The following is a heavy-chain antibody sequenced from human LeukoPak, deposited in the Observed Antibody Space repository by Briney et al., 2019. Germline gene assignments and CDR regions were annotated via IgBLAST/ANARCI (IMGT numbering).Heavy chain of an antibody. CDR3: VRDPSGSGFAFDS. J-gene: IGHJ4*02. CDR1: GFVFSNDA. Sequence: GRSLRLSCAASGFVFSNDAMHWVRQAPGKGLEWVAFIWFDGSNKHYADSVKGRFTISRDNSEDTLYLQMNSLRAEDTAVYYCVRDPSGSGFAFDSWGQGALVTVSS. D-gene: IGHD1-1*01. V-gene: IGHV3-33*01. CDR2: IWFDGSNK.